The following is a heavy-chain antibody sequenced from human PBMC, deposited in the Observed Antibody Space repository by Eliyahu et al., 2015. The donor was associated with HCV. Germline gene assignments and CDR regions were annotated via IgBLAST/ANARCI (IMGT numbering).Heavy chain of an antibody. D-gene: IGHD1-26*01. CDR2: ISSTXSYI. J-gene: IGHJ4*02. CDR1: GCXFXGYX. V-gene: IGHV3-21*01. Sequence: VQLVESGGGXVKRGGXLRLSXAASGCXFXGYXXHWVRQAPGGGLEWLSSISSTXSYIYYADSVRGRFTISRDNAKNSLYLQMSGLRAEDTAVYYCARDYSGSASPFDHWGQGTLVTVSS. CDR3: ARDYSGSASPFDH.